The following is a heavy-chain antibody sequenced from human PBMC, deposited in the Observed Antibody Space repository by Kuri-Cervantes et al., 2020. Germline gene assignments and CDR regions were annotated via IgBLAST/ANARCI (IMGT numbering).Heavy chain of an antibody. V-gene: IGHV3-74*01. CDR3: AKLVPAAMWGDAFDI. D-gene: IGHD2-2*01. CDR2: ISSDGSST. Sequence: ETLSLTCAASGFTFSSYWMHWVRQAPGKGLVWVSRISSDGSSTRYADSVKGRFSISRDNATNTLYLHMNSLRAEDTAVYYCAKLVPAAMWGDAFDIWGQGTMVTVSS. J-gene: IGHJ3*02. CDR1: GFTFSSYW.